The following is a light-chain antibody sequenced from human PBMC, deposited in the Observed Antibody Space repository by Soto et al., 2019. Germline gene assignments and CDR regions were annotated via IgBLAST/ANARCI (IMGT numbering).Light chain of an antibody. J-gene: IGKJ1*01. Sequence: EIVLTPSPGTLPFTPGQTTTLSCRASQSVSSSYLAWYQQKPGQARRLLIYGASSRASGIQDRLSGSGSEKDFSLTISSLETEDFAVYYCQQYGSSRTFGKGTKV. CDR2: GAS. V-gene: IGKV3-20*01. CDR1: QSVSSSY. CDR3: QQYGSSRT.